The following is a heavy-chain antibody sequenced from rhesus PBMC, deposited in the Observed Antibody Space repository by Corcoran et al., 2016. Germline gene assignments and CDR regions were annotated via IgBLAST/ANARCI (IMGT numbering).Heavy chain of an antibody. CDR1: GYTFTSYY. J-gene: IGHJ2*01. Sequence: QVQLVQSGAEVKKPGASVKLSCKASGYTFTSYYITWVRQAPGKVLEWMGWINPSNGNTGYAQKFQGRVTMTRDTSTSTAYMELSSLRSEDTAVYYCTRGAGSRNWYFDLWGPGTPITISS. CDR2: INPSNGNT. D-gene: IGHD4-29*01. CDR3: TRGAGSRNWYFDL. V-gene: IGHV1S9*01.